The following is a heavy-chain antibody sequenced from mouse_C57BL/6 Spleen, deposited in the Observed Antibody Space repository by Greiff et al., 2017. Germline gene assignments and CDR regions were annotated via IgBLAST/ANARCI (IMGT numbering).Heavy chain of an antibody. Sequence: VQLQQSGAELVRPGASVKLSCTASGFNIKDYYMHWVKQRPEQGLEWIGRIDPEDGDTEYAPKFQGKATMTADTSSNTAYLQLSSLTSEDTAVYYCTAYYGSLYFDYWGKGTTLTVSS. CDR1: GFNIKDYY. CDR2: IDPEDGDT. V-gene: IGHV14-1*01. CDR3: TAYYGSLYFDY. J-gene: IGHJ2*01. D-gene: IGHD1-1*01.